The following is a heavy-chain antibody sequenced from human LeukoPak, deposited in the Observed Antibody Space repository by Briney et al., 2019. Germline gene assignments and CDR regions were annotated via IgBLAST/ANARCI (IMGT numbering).Heavy chain of an antibody. Sequence: ASVKVSCKASGGTFSSYAISWVRQAPGQGLEWMGWISAYNANTNYAQNLQGRVTMTTDTSTNTAYMELRSLRSDDTAVYYCARSYDSTYYMDVWGKGTTVTVSS. V-gene: IGHV1-18*01. D-gene: IGHD3-22*01. CDR3: ARSYDSTYYMDV. CDR1: GGTFSSYA. J-gene: IGHJ6*03. CDR2: ISAYNANT.